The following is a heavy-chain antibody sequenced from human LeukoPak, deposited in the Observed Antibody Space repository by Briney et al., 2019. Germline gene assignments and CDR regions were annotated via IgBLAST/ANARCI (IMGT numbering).Heavy chain of an antibody. CDR2: INSDGSST. CDR1: GFXFSSNW. V-gene: IGHV3-74*01. J-gene: IGHJ3*02. D-gene: IGHD6-13*01. CDR3: ASSRYINNWGI. Sequence: GGSLRLSCAASGFXFSSNWIHWVRQAPGKGLVWVSRINSDGSSTTYADSVKGRFTISRDNAKNTLYLQMNSLRADDTAVYYCASSRYINNWGIWGQGTMVTVSS.